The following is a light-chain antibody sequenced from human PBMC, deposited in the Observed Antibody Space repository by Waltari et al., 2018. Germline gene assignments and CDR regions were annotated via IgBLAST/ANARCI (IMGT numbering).Light chain of an antibody. J-gene: IGLJ2*01. V-gene: IGLV2-14*03. Sequence: QSALTQPASMSGSPGQSITISCPGTSSDVDGFHFVSCYQQYPVNAPKLLIYDVAKRPSGVSLLFSGSRSGNTASLTISGLQAEDEADYYCSAYTSVNTRFGGGTKLTVL. CDR3: SAYTSVNTR. CDR1: SSDVDGFHF. CDR2: DVA.